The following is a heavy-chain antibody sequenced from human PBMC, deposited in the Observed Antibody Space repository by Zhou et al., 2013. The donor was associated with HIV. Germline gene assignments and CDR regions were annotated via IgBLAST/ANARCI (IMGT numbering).Heavy chain of an antibody. CDR3: ARARYYYGSGSYYPFDY. CDR1: GYTFTGYY. Sequence: QAQLVQSGAEVKKPGASVKVSCKASGYTFTGYYMHWVRQAPGQGLEWMGWINPNSGGTNYAQKFQGRVTMTRDTSITTAYMELSRLRSDDTAVYYCARARYYYGSGSYYPFDYWGQGTLVTVSS. CDR2: INPNSGGT. J-gene: IGHJ4*02. V-gene: IGHV1-2*02. D-gene: IGHD3-10*01.